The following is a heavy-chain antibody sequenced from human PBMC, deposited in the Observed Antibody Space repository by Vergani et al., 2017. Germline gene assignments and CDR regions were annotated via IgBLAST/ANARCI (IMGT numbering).Heavy chain of an antibody. V-gene: IGHV4-31*03. CDR1: GGSISSGGYD. Sequence: QVQLQESGPGLVKPSQTLSLTCTVSGGSISSGGYDWSWIRQHPGKGLEWIGYIYYSGSTYYNPSLKSRVTISVDTSKNQFSLKLSSVTAADTAVYYCARVPGWLGGMDVWGQGTTVTVSS. J-gene: IGHJ6*02. CDR3: ARVPGWLGGMDV. D-gene: IGHD3-10*01. CDR2: IYYSGST.